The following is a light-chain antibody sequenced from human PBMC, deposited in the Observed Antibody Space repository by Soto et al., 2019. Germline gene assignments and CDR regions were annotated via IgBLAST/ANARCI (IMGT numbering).Light chain of an antibody. CDR3: QQYHTYWT. V-gene: IGKV1-5*03. CDR1: QTISSW. CDR2: KAS. J-gene: IGKJ1*01. Sequence: DIQMTQSPSTLSGSVGDRVTITCRASQTISSWLAWYQQKPGKAPKLLIYKASTLKSGVPSRFSGSGSATEFTLIISDLQPDDFATYFCQQYHTYWTFGQGTKVDIK.